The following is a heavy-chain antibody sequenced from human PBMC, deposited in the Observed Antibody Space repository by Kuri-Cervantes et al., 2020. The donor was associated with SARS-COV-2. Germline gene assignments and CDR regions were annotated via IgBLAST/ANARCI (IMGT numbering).Heavy chain of an antibody. D-gene: IGHD4-23*01. CDR3: ARDHGGIMYYFDY. J-gene: IGHJ4*02. CDR1: GFSFSKYG. CDR2: ILSDGQNK. Sequence: GESLKISCVSSGFSFSKYGIHWVRQAPGKGLEWVAAILSDGQNKYYGNSVRGRFTISRDNSKNTLYLQMNSLRAEDTAVYYCARDHGGIMYYFDYWGQGTRVTVYS. V-gene: IGHV3-33*08.